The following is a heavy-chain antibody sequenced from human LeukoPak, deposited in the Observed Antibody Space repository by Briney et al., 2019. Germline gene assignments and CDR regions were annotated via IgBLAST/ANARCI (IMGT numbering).Heavy chain of an antibody. D-gene: IGHD6-6*01. V-gene: IGHV3-74*01. CDR2: ISPTGSTT. CDR3: ARGPNSNWSGLDF. J-gene: IGHJ4*02. CDR1: GFSFSGHW. Sequence: GGSLRLSCTASGFSFSGHWMHWARQLPVKGLGWVSRISPTGSTTSYADSVKGRFTVSRDNAKNTLYLQVNNLRAEDTAVYYCARGPNSNWSGLDFWGQGTLLTVSS.